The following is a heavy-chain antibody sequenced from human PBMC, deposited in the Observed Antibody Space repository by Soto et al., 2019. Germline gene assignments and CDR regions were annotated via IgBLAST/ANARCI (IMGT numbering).Heavy chain of an antibody. Sequence: QVQLVQSGAEVKKPGASVKVSCTGSGDTFRRYDIHWVRQATGQGLEWMGWVNPNTGNTGYAQKFQGRVTMTRDMSKSSAYMEVNSLTSEDTAIYYCARSYGAGSFDFWGQGTLVSVSS. D-gene: IGHD3-10*01. CDR1: GDTFRRYD. J-gene: IGHJ5*01. CDR2: VNPNTGNT. V-gene: IGHV1-8*01. CDR3: ARSYGAGSFDF.